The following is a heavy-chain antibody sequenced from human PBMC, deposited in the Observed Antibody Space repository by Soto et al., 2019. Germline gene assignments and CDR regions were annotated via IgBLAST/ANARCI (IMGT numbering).Heavy chain of an antibody. D-gene: IGHD3-10*01. Sequence: GGSLRLSFAASGFTFSDYYMNWIRQAPGKGLEWVSYISGSGSTMYYAGSVKGRFTISRDNAKNSLYLQMNSLRAEDTALYYCARVGSPMVRKPIMNFDHWGQGALVTVSS. J-gene: IGHJ4*02. CDR2: ISGSGSTM. CDR3: ARVGSPMVRKPIMNFDH. V-gene: IGHV3-11*01. CDR1: GFTFSDYY.